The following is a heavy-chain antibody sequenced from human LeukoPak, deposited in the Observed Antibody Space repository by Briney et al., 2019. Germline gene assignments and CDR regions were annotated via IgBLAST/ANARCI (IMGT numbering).Heavy chain of an antibody. D-gene: IGHD6-13*01. V-gene: IGHV4-59*12. CDR1: GGSISSYY. Sequence: SETLSLTCTVSGGSISSYYWSWIRQPPGKGLEWIGYIYYSGSTNYNPSLKSRVTMSVDTSKNQFSLKLSSVTAADTAVYYCASSLYSSSSYSSSWRYYYYYMDVWGKGTTVTVSS. CDR3: ASSLYSSSSYSSSWRYYYYYMDV. J-gene: IGHJ6*03. CDR2: IYYSGST.